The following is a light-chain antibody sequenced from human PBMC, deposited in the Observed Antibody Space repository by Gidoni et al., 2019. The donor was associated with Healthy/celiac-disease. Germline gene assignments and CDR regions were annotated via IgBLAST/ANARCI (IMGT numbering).Light chain of an antibody. CDR1: SSNIGMNY. CDR2: MNN. CDR3: AAWDDSLSGPV. J-gene: IGLJ2*01. Sequence: QSVLTQPPAASWTPGQRVTISCSGSSSNIGMNYVYWYQQLPGTAPNPLLYMNNQRPSVVPDRFSGSKSGTSASLAISGLRSEDEADDYCAAWDDSLSGPVFGGGTKLTVL. V-gene: IGLV1-47*01.